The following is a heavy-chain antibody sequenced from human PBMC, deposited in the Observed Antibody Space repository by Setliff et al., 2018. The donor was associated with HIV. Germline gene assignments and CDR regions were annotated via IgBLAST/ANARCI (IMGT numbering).Heavy chain of an antibody. V-gene: IGHV1-18*01. J-gene: IGHJ3*02. CDR2: ISASGDA. CDR1: GYNFAIYG. Sequence: AASVKVSCKASGYNFAIYGISWVRQAPGQGLEWMGWISASGDAKPAQKFQGRVTLTTDTSSSTAYMELRSLTSDDTAIYYCAKDDFTGAYPSVALDIWGQGTMVTVSS. D-gene: IGHD1-26*01. CDR3: AKDDFTGAYPSVALDI.